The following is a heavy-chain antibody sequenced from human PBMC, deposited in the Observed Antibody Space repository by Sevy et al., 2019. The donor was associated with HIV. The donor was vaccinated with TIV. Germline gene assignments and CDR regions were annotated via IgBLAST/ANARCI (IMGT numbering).Heavy chain of an antibody. CDR3: ARDGSGDFVFDL. D-gene: IGHD2-21*02. V-gene: IGHV3-48*02. J-gene: IGHJ3*01. CDR1: EFSISNYN. Sequence: GGSLRLSCAASEFSISNYNMNWVRRAPGKGLEWVSYISKRSVTKYYTDTVKGRFTISRDNAENSLYLQMNSLRDEDTAVYYCARDGSGDFVFDLWGPGTQVTVSS. CDR2: ISKRSVTK.